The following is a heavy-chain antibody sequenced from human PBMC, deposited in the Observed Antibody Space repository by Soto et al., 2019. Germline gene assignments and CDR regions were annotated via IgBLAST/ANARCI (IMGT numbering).Heavy chain of an antibody. CDR1: GYTFTSYG. CDR2: ISAYNGNT. V-gene: IGHV1-18*01. D-gene: IGHD2-21*02. J-gene: IGHJ4*02. Sequence: ASVKVSCKASGYTFTSYGISWVRQAPGQGLEWMGWISAYNGNTNYAQKLQGRVTMTTDTSTSTAYMELRSLRSDDTAVYYCARVRPLYCGGDCYTIDYTGQRTLVTVSS. CDR3: ARVRPLYCGGDCYTIDY.